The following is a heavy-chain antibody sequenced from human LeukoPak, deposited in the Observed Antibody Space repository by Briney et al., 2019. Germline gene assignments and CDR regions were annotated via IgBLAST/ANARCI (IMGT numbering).Heavy chain of an antibody. J-gene: IGHJ4*02. D-gene: IGHD2-15*01. CDR3: ATDRYCSPDSRYLPLRFDY. V-gene: IGHV3-11*01. CDR2: ITNTDHTI. CDR1: GFTFSDYY. Sequence: GGSLRLSCAASGFTFSDYYMSWIRQAPGKGLEWVAYITNTDHTIRYADSVKGRFTISRDDAKNSLYLQMDSLRAEDTAVYYCATDRYCSPDSRYLPLRFDYWGQGTLVTVSS.